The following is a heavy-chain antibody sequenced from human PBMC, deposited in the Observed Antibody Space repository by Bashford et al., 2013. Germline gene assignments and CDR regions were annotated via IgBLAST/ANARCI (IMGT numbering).Heavy chain of an antibody. CDR3: VRAGGTSSSQRDKYYYYYMDA. D-gene: IGHD6-13*01. CDR2: IRNKGNSYST. V-gene: IGHV3-72*01. J-gene: IGHJ6*03. Sequence: VRQAPGKGLEWVGRIRNKGNSYSTEYAASVKGRFTISRDDSKNSLYLQMSSLKSEDTAVYYCVRAGGTSSSQRDKYYYYYMDAWGEGTTVTVSS.